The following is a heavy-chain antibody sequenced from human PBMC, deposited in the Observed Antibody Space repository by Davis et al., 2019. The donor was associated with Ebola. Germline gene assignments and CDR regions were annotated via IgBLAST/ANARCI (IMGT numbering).Heavy chain of an antibody. CDR3: ARGPRSYFRAGGDDY. J-gene: IGHJ4*02. D-gene: IGHD3-10*01. Sequence: GESLKISCKGSGYSFTTYWIVWVRQMPGKGLECMGIIFPGDSDTRYSPSFLGQVTISADKSINTAYLQWSSLKASDTAMYYCARGPRSYFRAGGDDYWGQGTLVTVSS. CDR1: GYSFTTYW. CDR2: IFPGDSDT. V-gene: IGHV5-51*01.